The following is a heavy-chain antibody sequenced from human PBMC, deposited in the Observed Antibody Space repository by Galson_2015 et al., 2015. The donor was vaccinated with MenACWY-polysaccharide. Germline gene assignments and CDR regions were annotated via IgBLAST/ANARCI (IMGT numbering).Heavy chain of an antibody. Sequence: SLRLSCAASGFTFSSYEVNWVRQAPGKGLEWVPYISSSGSTIYYADSVKGRFTISRDNAKNSLYLQMNSLRAEDTAVYYCASAQDNWNDAFDYWGQGTLVTVSS. V-gene: IGHV3-48*03. CDR2: ISSSGSTI. CDR1: GFTFSSYE. CDR3: ASAQDNWNDAFDY. D-gene: IGHD1-20*01. J-gene: IGHJ4*02.